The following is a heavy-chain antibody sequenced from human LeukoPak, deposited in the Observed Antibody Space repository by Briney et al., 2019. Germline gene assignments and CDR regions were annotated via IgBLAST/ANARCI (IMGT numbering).Heavy chain of an antibody. CDR2: INSDGSST. V-gene: IGHV3-74*01. J-gene: IGHJ6*03. CDR3: AREPTSSYYYMDV. Sequence: PGGSLRVSCAASGFTFSSYWMHWVRQARGKGLVWVSRINSDGSSTRYADSVKGRFTISRDNAKSTLYLQMNSLRAEDTAVYYCAREPTSSYYYMDVWGKGTTVTVSS. CDR1: GFTFSSYW. D-gene: IGHD5-12*01.